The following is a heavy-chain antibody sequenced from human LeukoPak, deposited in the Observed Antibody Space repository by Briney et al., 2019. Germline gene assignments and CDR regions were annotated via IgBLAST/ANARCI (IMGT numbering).Heavy chain of an antibody. J-gene: IGHJ5*02. CDR3: ARDRSSSWTRDWFDP. V-gene: IGHV4-4*07. CDR1: GGSISGFY. CDR2: IYNSAST. Sequence: PSETLSLTCTVSGGSISGFYWSWIRQPAGKGLEWIGRIYNSASTNYNPSLKSRVTISVDTSKNQFSLKLTSVTAADTAVYYCARDRSSSWTRDWFDPWGQGTLVTVSS. D-gene: IGHD6-13*01.